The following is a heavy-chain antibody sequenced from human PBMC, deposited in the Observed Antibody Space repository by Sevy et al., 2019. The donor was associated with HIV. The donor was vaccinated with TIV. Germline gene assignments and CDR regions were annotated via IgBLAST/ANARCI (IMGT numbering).Heavy chain of an antibody. Sequence: GGSLRLSCAASGFTFSNYAMNWVRQAPGKGLEWVSGISGSGGSGDKTNYADSVKGRFTISRDDGKNSLYLQLNSLRAEDTAIYYCARKYDSSGYFDYWGQGTLVTVSS. CDR1: GFTFSNYA. J-gene: IGHJ4*02. CDR2: ISGSGGSGDKT. V-gene: IGHV3-23*01. CDR3: ARKYDSSGYFDY. D-gene: IGHD3-22*01.